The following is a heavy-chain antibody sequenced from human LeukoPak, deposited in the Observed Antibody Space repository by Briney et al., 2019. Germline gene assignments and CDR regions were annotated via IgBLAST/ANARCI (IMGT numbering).Heavy chain of an antibody. CDR1: GFTFSSYA. D-gene: IGHD3-10*01. V-gene: IGHV3-23*01. CDR2: ISGSGGST. CDR3: AKGFGSGRFPFDAFDI. J-gene: IGHJ3*02. Sequence: PGGSLRLSCAASGFTFSSYAMSWVRQAPGKGLEWVSAISGSGGSTYYADSVKGRFTISRDNSKNTLYLQMNSLRAEDTAVYYCAKGFGSGRFPFDAFDIWGQGTMVTVSS.